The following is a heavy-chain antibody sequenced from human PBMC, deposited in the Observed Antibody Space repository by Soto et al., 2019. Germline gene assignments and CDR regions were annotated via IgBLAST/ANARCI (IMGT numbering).Heavy chain of an antibody. D-gene: IGHD2-8*01. J-gene: IGHJ6*02. V-gene: IGHV5-10-1*01. Sequence: GESLKISCKASGYTFSNYWISWVRQMPGKGLEWMGRIDPSDSYTNFSPSFQGHVTISADKSISTAYLQWSSLKASETAMYFCARRRRSPPGLTHAMDDWGQGTTVTVSS. CDR2: IDPSDSYT. CDR3: ARRRRSPPGLTHAMDD. CDR1: GYTFSNYW.